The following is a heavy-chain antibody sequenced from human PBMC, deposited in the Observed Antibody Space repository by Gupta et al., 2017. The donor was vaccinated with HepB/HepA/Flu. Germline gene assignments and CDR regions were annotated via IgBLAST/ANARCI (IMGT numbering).Heavy chain of an antibody. D-gene: IGHD6-25*01. V-gene: IGHV4-39*01. CDR3: ARQPTSSGIYYYMDV. Sequence: QLQLQESGPGLVQPSETLSLTCTVSGGSLSTSSYSWGWIRQPPGEGLEWIGSIYYSGSTYYNPSLKSRVTISVDTSKNQFSLKLSSVTAADTAVYYCARQPTSSGIYYYMDVWGKGTTVTVAS. CDR2: IYYSGST. J-gene: IGHJ6*03. CDR1: GGSLSTSSYS.